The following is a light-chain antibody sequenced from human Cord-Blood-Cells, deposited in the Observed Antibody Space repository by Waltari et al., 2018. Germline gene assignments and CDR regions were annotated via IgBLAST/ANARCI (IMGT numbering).Light chain of an antibody. V-gene: IGLV2-11*01. Sequence: QSALTQPRPVSVSPGQSVTISCTGTSSDVGGYNYDSWYQQHPGKAPKLMIYDVSKRPSGVPDRFSGSKSGNAASLTISGLQAEDEADYYCCSYAGSYTWVFGGGTKLTVL. CDR3: CSYAGSYTWV. J-gene: IGLJ3*02. CDR2: DVS. CDR1: SSDVGGYNY.